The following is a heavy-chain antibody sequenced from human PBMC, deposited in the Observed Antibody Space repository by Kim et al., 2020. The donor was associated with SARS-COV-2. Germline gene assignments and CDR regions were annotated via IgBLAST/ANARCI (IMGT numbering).Heavy chain of an antibody. CDR2: IYYSGST. Sequence: SETLSLTCTVSGGSISSSSYYWGWIRQPPGKGLEWIGSIYYSGSTYYNPSLKSRVTISVDTSKNQFSLKLSSVTAADTAVYYCASQGAYCGGDCWIYYYYMDVWGKGTTVTVSS. CDR3: ASQGAYCGGDCWIYYYYMDV. V-gene: IGHV4-39*01. D-gene: IGHD2-21*01. CDR1: GGSISSSSYY. J-gene: IGHJ6*03.